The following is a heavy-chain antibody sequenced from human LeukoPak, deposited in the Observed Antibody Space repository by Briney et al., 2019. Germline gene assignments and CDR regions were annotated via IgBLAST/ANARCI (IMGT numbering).Heavy chain of an antibody. CDR3: TSGWSAAFDN. Sequence: GGSLRLSCAVSGIPFSSYWMDWVRQAPGKGLEWVAIINPDGSVINHADSVKGRFSISRDNARNSLFLQMNSLRAEDTAVYYCTSGWSAAFDNWGQGTLVSVSS. V-gene: IGHV3-7*01. CDR2: INPDGSVI. CDR1: GIPFSSYW. D-gene: IGHD6-19*01. J-gene: IGHJ4*02.